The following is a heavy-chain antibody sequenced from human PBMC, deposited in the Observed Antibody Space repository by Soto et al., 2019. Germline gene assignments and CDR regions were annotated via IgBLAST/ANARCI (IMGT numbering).Heavy chain of an antibody. CDR2: IKQDGSAK. Sequence: EVHLVESGGGLVPPGGSLRLSCAASGFTFSGYWMSWVRQAPGEGLEWVANIKQDGSAKHYVDSVEGRFTVSRDNARNLLYLQMNGLRVEDSAMYCCAKPWLGSDENQGAFDVWGQGTVVIVSS. V-gene: IGHV3-7*01. J-gene: IGHJ3*01. D-gene: IGHD3-16*01. CDR1: GFTFSGYW. CDR3: AKPWLGSDENQGAFDV.